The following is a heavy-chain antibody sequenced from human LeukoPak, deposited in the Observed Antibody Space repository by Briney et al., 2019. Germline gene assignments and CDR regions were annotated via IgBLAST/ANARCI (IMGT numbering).Heavy chain of an antibody. CDR3: ARQGAITARRTHYYAVDV. CDR2: VYYTGYS. CDR1: GGLISSSGNFY. J-gene: IGHJ6*02. Sequence: PSETLSLTCSVSGGLISSSGNFYWGWIRQVPGKGLEWIGSVYYTGYSYDNPSLKSRVTVSVDTSKNQFSLKLNSVTAADTAIYYCARQGAITARRTHYYAVDVWGPGTTVTVSS. D-gene: IGHD1-20*01. V-gene: IGHV4-39*01.